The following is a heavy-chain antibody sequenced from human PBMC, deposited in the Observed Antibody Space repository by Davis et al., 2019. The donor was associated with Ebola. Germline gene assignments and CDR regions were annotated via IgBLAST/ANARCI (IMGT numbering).Heavy chain of an antibody. CDR1: GGSFSGYY. D-gene: IGHD3-3*01. V-gene: IGHV4-34*01. J-gene: IGHJ4*02. Sequence: PSETLSLTCAVYGGSFSGYYWTWIRQPPGKGLELIGEIDHSGRTTWNASLKSRVTISVDTSKNQFSLKLTSVTAADTAVYYCARGGITTAHDYWGQGTLVTVSS. CDR2: IDHSGRT. CDR3: ARGGITTAHDY.